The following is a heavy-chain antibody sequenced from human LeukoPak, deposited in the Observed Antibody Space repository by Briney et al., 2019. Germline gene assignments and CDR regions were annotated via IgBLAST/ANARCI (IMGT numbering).Heavy chain of an antibody. CDR2: IYTSGST. CDR1: GGSISSYY. V-gene: IGHV4-4*07. CDR3: ASDFGTTRLVWFGP. Sequence: PSETLSLTCTVSGGSISSYYWSWIRQPAGKGLEWIGRIYTSGSTNYNAYLKSRGTMSVATSKNPFTLKLSSVTAAETAVYYCASDFGTTRLVWFGPWGQGNLVTVSS. D-gene: IGHD2/OR15-2a*01. J-gene: IGHJ5*02.